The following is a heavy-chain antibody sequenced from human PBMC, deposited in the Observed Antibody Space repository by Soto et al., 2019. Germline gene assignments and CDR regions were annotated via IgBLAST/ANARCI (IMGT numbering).Heavy chain of an antibody. CDR3: ARDGSGYYYYYYGMDV. V-gene: IGHV1-18*01. CDR2: ISAYNGNT. CDR1: GYTFSSFG. D-gene: IGHD3-22*01. Sequence: QVQLVQSGAEVKKPGASVKVSCKASGYTFSSFGISWVRQAPGQGLEWMGWISAYNGNTNYAQNLQGRVTMPTDTSTGTAYMEVRSLTSDDTAVYYCARDGSGYYYYYYGMDVWGQGTTVTVSS. J-gene: IGHJ6*02.